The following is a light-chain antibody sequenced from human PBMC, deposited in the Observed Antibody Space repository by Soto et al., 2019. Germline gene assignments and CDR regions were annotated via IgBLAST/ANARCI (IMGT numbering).Light chain of an antibody. J-gene: IGKJ1*01. CDR1: QSVSSSY. Sequence: EIVLTQSPGTLSLSPGERATLSCGASQSVSSSYLAWFQQKPGLAPRLLIHDASIRATGIPARFSGSGSGTEFTLTISSLLPDDFATYYCQQFRGPFGQGTKVDIK. CDR3: QQFRGP. CDR2: DAS. V-gene: IGKV3D-20*01.